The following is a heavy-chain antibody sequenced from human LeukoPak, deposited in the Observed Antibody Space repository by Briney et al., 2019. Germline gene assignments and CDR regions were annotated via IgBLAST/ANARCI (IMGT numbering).Heavy chain of an antibody. V-gene: IGHV4-39*01. CDR2: ICCSGTT. CDR1: GGSITNSYYY. D-gene: IGHD6-13*01. J-gene: IGHJ3*01. Sequence: SETLSLTCLVSGGSITNSYYYWGWIRQPPGKGLEWIGSICCSGTTYYSPSLKSQVTISMDTSKNLFSLKLSSVTAADTAFYYCARPRGYTFDAFDVWGQGTMVTVSS. CDR3: ARPRGYTFDAFDV.